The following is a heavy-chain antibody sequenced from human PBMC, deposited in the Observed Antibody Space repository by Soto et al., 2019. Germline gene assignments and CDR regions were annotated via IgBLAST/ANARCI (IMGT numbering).Heavy chain of an antibody. CDR2: ISDSGST. J-gene: IGHJ1*01. Sequence: SETLSLTCPVSGGSISNFYWSWIRQPPGKGLEYIGSISDSGSTSYNPSHKSRVTIXLDTPKNQFSLKLSSGTAADRAVYYCARGVREECSNGVFYRKRNFEFERWGHGTLVSVS. D-gene: IGHD2-8*01. CDR1: GGSISNFY. CDR3: ARGVREECSNGVFYRKRNFEFER. V-gene: IGHV4-59*01.